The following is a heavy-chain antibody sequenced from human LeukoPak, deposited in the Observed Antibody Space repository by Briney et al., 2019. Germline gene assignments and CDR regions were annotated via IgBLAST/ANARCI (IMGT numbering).Heavy chain of an antibody. D-gene: IGHD3-10*01. CDR2: IYYNGST. J-gene: IGHJ4*02. Sequence: SETLTLTCTVSGGSISSSSYYWGWIRQPPGKGLEWIGSIYYNGSTYYNPSLKSRVTISVDTSKNQFSLKLSSVTAADTAVYYCARDEISWFGELPLIFDYWGQGTLVTVSS. CDR1: GGSISSSSYY. CDR3: ARDEISWFGELPLIFDY. V-gene: IGHV4-39*02.